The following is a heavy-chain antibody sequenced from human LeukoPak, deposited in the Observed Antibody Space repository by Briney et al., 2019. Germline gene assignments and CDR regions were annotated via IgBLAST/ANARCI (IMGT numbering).Heavy chain of an antibody. CDR2: IYYSGST. CDR3: ARLVVVPAATHARDY. V-gene: IGHV4-39*07. J-gene: IGHJ4*02. D-gene: IGHD2-2*01. CDR1: GGSISSSSYY. Sequence: KPSETLSLTCTVSGGSISSSSYYWGWIRQPPGKGLEWIGSIYYSGSTYYNPSLKSRVTISVDTSKNQFSLNLSSVTAADTAVYYCARLVVVPAATHARDYWGQGTLVTVSS.